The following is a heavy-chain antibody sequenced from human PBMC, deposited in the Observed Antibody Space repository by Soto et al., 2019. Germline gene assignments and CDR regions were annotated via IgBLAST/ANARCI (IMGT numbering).Heavy chain of an antibody. V-gene: IGHV4-59*08. CDR3: ASGSSSEDFDY. CDR2: IYYSGST. J-gene: IGHJ4*02. CDR1: GGSISSYY. Sequence: PSETLSLTCTVSGGSISSYYWSWIRQPPGKGLEWIGYIYYSGSTNYNPSLKSRVTISVDTSKNQFSLKLSSVTAADTAVYYCASGSSSEDFDYWGQGTLVTVSS. D-gene: IGHD6-6*01.